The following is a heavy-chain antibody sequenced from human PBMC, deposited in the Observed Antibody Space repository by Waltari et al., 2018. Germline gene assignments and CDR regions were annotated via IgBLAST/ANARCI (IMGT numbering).Heavy chain of an antibody. D-gene: IGHD2-21*02. Sequence: QVQLKESGPGLLRPSGTLSLTCGVSGASISSDHWWAWVRQPPGKGREWSGEIYHPGPTTYHPARKSRLTMLVDKSANQFSLQWTSVTAADTGVYYCARVVFTADYYFDYWGQGTPVTVSS. CDR3: ARVVFTADYYFDY. CDR2: IYHPGPT. V-gene: IGHV4-4*02. J-gene: IGHJ4*02. CDR1: GASISSDHW.